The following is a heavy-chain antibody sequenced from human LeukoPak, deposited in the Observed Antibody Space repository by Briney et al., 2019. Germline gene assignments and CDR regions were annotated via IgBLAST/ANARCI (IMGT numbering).Heavy chain of an antibody. J-gene: IGHJ4*02. Sequence: GGSLRLSCAASGFTFSSYWMSWVRQAPGKGLEWVANIKQDGSEKYYVDSVKGRFTISRDNAKNSLYLQMNSLRAEDTAVYYCARVRWDYYDSSGYYYVDYWGQGTLVTVSS. V-gene: IGHV3-7*01. CDR3: ARVRWDYYDSSGYYYVDY. CDR1: GFTFSSYW. D-gene: IGHD3-22*01. CDR2: IKQDGSEK.